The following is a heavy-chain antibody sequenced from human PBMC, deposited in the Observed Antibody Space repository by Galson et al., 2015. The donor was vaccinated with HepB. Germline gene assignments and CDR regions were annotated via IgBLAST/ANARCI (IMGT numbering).Heavy chain of an antibody. D-gene: IGHD1-26*01. Sequence: SPRLSCAASGFTFSSYGMHWVRQAPSKGLEWVAVISYDGSNKYYADSVKGRFTISRDNSKNTLYLQMNSLRSEDTAVYYCAKGGLVGATDSWGQGTLVTVSS. CDR3: AKGGLVGATDS. V-gene: IGHV3-30*18. CDR1: GFTFSSYG. CDR2: ISYDGSNK. J-gene: IGHJ5*01.